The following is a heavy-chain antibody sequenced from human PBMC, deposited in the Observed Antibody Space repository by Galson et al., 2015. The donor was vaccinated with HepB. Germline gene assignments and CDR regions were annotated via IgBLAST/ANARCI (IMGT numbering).Heavy chain of an antibody. CDR1: GFTFSNYG. D-gene: IGHD5-18*01. Sequence: SLRLSCAASGFTFSNYGMHWVRQAPGKGLEWVAFIRYDGSNKYYADSVKGRFTISRDNSKNTLYLQMNSLRAEDTAVYYCAKDWDTAMATDGAFDYWGQGTLVTVSS. CDR2: IRYDGSNK. J-gene: IGHJ4*02. V-gene: IGHV3-30*02. CDR3: AKDWDTAMATDGAFDY.